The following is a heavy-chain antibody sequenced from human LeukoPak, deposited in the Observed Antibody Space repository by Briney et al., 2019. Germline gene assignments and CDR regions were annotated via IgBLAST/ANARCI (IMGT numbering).Heavy chain of an antibody. J-gene: IGHJ4*02. CDR3: ARRGLVGAREYYFAY. CDR2: ISSSGGST. V-gene: IGHV3-23*01. CDR1: GFIFSSYC. D-gene: IGHD1-26*01. Sequence: QAGGSLRLSCAASGFIFSSYCMSWVRQAPGKGLEWVSTISSSGGSTYYADSVKGRFTISRDNSKNTLYVQMNSLRAEDTAVYYCARRGLVGAREYYFAYWGQGALVTVSS.